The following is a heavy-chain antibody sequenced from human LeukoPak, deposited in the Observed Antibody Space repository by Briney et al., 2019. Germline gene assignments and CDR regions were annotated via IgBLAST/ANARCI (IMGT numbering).Heavy chain of an antibody. CDR1: GFTFSNHW. CDR3: ARGHFGRDY. J-gene: IGHJ4*02. Sequence: GGSLRLSCAVSGFTFSNHWMTWVRQAPGKGRQWVANIKPDGSATYYVDSVKGRFTISRDNAKNSLFLQMNSLRPEDTAVYYCARGHFGRDYWGQGTLVTVSS. V-gene: IGHV3-7*04. D-gene: IGHD3-10*01. CDR2: IKPDGSAT.